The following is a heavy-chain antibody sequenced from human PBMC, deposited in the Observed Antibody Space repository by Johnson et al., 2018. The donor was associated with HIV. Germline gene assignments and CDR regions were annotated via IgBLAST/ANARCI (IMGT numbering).Heavy chain of an antibody. CDR2: FKSNSDGGTI. J-gene: IGHJ3*02. V-gene: IGHV3-15*01. Sequence: VQLVESGGGLVNPGGSLTLSCAASGFSFTKTWMSWVRQAPGKGLEWVGRFKSNSDGGTIDYAAPVKGRFSISRDDSKNTLYLQMNSLKSEDTAVYYCTALWAAAGDAFDIWGQGTMVTVSS. D-gene: IGHD6-13*01. CDR1: GFSFTKTW. CDR3: TALWAAAGDAFDI.